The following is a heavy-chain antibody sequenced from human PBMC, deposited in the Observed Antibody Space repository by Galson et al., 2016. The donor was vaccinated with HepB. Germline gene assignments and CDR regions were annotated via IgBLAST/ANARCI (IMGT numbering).Heavy chain of an antibody. D-gene: IGHD3-9*01. J-gene: IGHJ6*02. CDR2: IDWGDYK. Sequence: PALVTPTQTLTLTCTFSGFSLSTSGMCVSWIRQPPGKALEWLALIDWGDYKYFSTSLKTRLTISRDTSKNKVVLIMTNMDPVDTATYYCARIRRGYDTLTGYYYYDMDVWGQGTTVTVSS. CDR1: GFSLSTSGMC. CDR3: ARIRRGYDTLTGYYYYDMDV. V-gene: IGHV2-70*01.